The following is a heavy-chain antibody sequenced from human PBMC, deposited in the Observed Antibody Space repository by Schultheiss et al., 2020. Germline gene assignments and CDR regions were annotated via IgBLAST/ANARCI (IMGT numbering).Heavy chain of an antibody. Sequence: SVKVSCKASGGTFSSYTISWVRQAPGQGLEWMGRIIPILGIANYAQKFQGRVTITADKSTSTAYMELRSLRSDDTAVYYCARKGRGGYDPFDYRGQGTLVTVSS. CDR2: IIPILGIA. CDR3: ARKGRGGYDPFDY. J-gene: IGHJ4*02. V-gene: IGHV1-69*02. CDR1: GGTFSSYT. D-gene: IGHD5-12*01.